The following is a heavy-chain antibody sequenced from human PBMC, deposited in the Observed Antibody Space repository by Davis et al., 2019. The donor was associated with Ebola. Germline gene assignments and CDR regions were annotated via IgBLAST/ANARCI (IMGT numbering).Heavy chain of an antibody. J-gene: IGHJ3*02. Sequence: AASVKVSCKTSGYTFNEYYIHWVRQAPGQGPEWMGRINPGTGGTDYAQKFQGRVTMTRDRSISTTYMELTRLTSDDTAVYYGARDLYISSWYPDVFDIWGQGTMVTVSS. CDR2: INPGTGGT. CDR3: ARDLYISSWYPDVFDI. CDR1: GYTFNEYY. V-gene: IGHV1-2*06. D-gene: IGHD6-13*01.